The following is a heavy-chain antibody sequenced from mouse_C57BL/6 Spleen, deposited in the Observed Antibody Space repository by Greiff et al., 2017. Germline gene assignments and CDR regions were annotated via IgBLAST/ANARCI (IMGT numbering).Heavy chain of an antibody. J-gene: IGHJ1*03. D-gene: IGHD1-1*01. V-gene: IGHV1-19*01. CDR1: GYTFTDYY. Sequence: EVQGVESGPVLVKPGASVKMSCKASGYTFTDYYMNWVKQSHGKSLEWIGVINPYNGGTSYNQKFKGKATLTVDKSSSTAYMELNSLTSEDSAVYYCARATVAYGYFDVWGTGTTVTVSS. CDR2: INPYNGGT. CDR3: ARATVAYGYFDV.